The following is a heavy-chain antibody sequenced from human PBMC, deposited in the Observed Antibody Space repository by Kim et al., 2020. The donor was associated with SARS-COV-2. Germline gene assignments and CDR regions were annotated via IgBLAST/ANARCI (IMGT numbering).Heavy chain of an antibody. D-gene: IGHD3-22*01. CDR2: IRSKANNYAT. CDR1: GFTFSGSA. V-gene: IGHV3-73*01. CDR3: TSDSSGYLGGGY. Sequence: GGSLRLSCVASGFTFSGSAMHWVRQASGKGLEWVGRIRSKANNYATAYAASVKGRFTISRDDSKNTAYLQMNSLKTEETAVYYCTSDSSGYLGGGYWGQGTLVTVSS. J-gene: IGHJ4*02.